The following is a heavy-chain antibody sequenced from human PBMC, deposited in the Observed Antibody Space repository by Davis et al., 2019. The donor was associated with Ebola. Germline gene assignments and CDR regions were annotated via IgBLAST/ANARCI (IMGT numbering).Heavy chain of an antibody. CDR2: ISAYNGNT. D-gene: IGHD3-3*01. Sequence: AASVKVSCKASGYTFTSYDINWVRQATGQGLEWMGWISAYNGNTNYAQKLQGRVTMTTDTSTSTAYMELRSLRSDDTAVYYCARDTIFYGMDVWGKGTTVTVSS. CDR1: GYTFTSYD. CDR3: ARDTIFYGMDV. V-gene: IGHV1-18*01. J-gene: IGHJ6*04.